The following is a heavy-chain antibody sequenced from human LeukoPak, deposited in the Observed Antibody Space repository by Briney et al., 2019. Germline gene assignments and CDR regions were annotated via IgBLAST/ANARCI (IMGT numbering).Heavy chain of an antibody. V-gene: IGHV3-48*01. D-gene: IGHD2-15*01. CDR3: AREARAVADY. J-gene: IGHJ4*02. CDR2: IMRTADVT. Sequence: GGSLRLSCAASGFTFTSYTMNWVRQAPGRGLEWISYIMRTADVTSYADSVEGRFTISRDDAKNSLYLQMNSLRAEDTAVYYCAREARAVADYWGQGTLVTVSS. CDR1: GFTFTSYT.